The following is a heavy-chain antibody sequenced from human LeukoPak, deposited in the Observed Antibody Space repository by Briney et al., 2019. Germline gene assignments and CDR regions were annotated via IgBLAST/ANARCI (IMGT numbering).Heavy chain of an antibody. CDR1: GFTFSNYD. Sequence: GGSLRLSCAASGFTFSNYDMNWVRQAPGKGLEWVSYISRSRSTMFYADSVKGRFTISRDNAKNSLYLQMNSLRDDDTAVYYCLGSRGSYFDYWGQGTLVTVSS. D-gene: IGHD5-12*01. V-gene: IGHV3-48*02. J-gene: IGHJ4*02. CDR2: ISRSRSTM. CDR3: LGSRGSYFDY.